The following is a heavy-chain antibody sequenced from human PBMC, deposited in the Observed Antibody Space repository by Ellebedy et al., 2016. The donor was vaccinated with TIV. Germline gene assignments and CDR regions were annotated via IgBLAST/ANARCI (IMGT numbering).Heavy chain of an antibody. CDR3: ARGRVSRDFWSGYSHNWFDP. D-gene: IGHD3-3*01. V-gene: IGHV4-4*07. CDR2: VNSRGTT. J-gene: IGHJ5*02. Sequence: SETLSLTXTVSGGSLSTDFWTWIRQPAGKGLEWIGRVNSRGTTNYNPSLKSRVAISLDTSKNQLSLKLTSMTAADTAVYFCARGRVSRDFWSGYSHNWFDPWGQGTLVTVSS. CDR1: GGSLSTDF.